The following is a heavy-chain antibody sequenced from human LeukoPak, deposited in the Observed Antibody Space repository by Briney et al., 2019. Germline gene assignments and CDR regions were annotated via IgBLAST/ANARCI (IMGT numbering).Heavy chain of an antibody. CDR2: ISSSSSSYI. J-gene: IGHJ6*03. Sequence: GYLLLSCAASGFIFSNYSMNWVRQPPGKGLEWVASISSSSSSYIFYADSVKGRFTISRDNAKNSLYLQVNRLRAEDTAVYYCAELGTTMIGGVWGKGNPVTISS. CDR3: AELGTTMIGGV. CDR1: GFIFSNYS. V-gene: IGHV3-21*01. D-gene: IGHD3-10*02.